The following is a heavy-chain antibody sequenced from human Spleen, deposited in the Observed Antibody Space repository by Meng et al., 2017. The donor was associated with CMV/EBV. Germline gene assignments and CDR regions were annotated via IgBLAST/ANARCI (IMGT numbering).Heavy chain of an antibody. V-gene: IGHV4-39*07. Sequence: SETLSLTCRVSGDSISSRSDYWAWIRQPPGRRLEWIGTVFYTGNTYYNPSLKSRVIISVDTSKNQFSLKLSSVTAADTAVYYCARDRMAIGHYFDSWGQGTLVTVSS. CDR1: GDSISSRSDY. CDR2: VFYTGNT. D-gene: IGHD2-8*01. CDR3: ARDRMAIGHYFDS. J-gene: IGHJ4*02.